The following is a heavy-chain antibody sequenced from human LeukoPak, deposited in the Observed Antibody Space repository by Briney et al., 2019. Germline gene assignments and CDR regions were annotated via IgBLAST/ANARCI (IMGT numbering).Heavy chain of an antibody. D-gene: IGHD5-24*01. CDR3: ARGRDGYNSGAFDI. CDR2: ISNSGSST. CDR1: GFTFTDYY. Sequence: GGSLRLSCAASGFTFTDYYMSWIRQAPGKGLEWVSYISNSGSSTYYADSVKGRFTISRDIAKNSLYLQMNSLRAEDTAVYSCARGRDGYNSGAFDIWGQGTMVTASS. J-gene: IGHJ3*02. V-gene: IGHV3-11*04.